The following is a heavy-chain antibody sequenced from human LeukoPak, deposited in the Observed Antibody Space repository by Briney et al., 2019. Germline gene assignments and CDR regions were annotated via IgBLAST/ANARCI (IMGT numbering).Heavy chain of an antibody. CDR1: GLSFSSYG. J-gene: IGHJ4*02. V-gene: IGHV3-23*01. CDR2: ISGSGGRT. Sequence: GGSLRLSCAASGLSFSSYGMTWVRQAPGKGLEWVSGISGSGGRTYYADSVKSRFTIFRDNSNNTLNLQMNSLRAEDTAVYYCAKGKDSSGTWDYFDYWGQGTLVTVSS. CDR3: AKGKDSSGTWDYFDY. D-gene: IGHD6-19*01.